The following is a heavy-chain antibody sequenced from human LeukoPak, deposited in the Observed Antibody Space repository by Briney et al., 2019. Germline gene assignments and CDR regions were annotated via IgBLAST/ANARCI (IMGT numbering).Heavy chain of an antibody. V-gene: IGHV1-2*02. CDR2: INPNSGGT. J-gene: IGHJ4*02. CDR3: ARGRIIVGATLSSY. CDR1: GYTFTGYY. D-gene: IGHD1-26*01. Sequence: ASVKVSCKAYGYTFTGYYMHWVRQAPGQGLEWMGWINPNSGGTNYAQKFQGRVTMTRDTSISTAYMELSRLRSDDTAVYYCARGRIIVGATLSSYWGQGTLVTVSS.